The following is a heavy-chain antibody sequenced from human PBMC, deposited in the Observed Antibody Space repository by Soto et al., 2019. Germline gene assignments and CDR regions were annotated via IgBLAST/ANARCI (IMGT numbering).Heavy chain of an antibody. J-gene: IGHJ4*02. Sequence: ASVRVSCKASGYNFTSYAMHWVRQAPGQRLEWMGWINAGNGNTKYSQKFQGRVTITRDTSASTAYMELSSLRSEDTAVYYCARGLDYDFWSGDSYWGQGTLVTVSS. D-gene: IGHD3-3*01. CDR3: ARGLDYDFWSGDSY. CDR1: GYNFTSYA. V-gene: IGHV1-3*01. CDR2: INAGNGNT.